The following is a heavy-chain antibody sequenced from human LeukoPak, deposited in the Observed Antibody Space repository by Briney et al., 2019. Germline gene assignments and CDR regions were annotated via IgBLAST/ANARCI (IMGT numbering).Heavy chain of an antibody. Sequence: ASVKVSCKASGYTFTGYYMHWVRQAPGQGLEWMGWINPNSGGTNYAQKLQGRVTMTRDTSISTAYMELSRLRSDHTAVYYCARAYCGGDCYRYYYYGMDVWGQGTTVTVSS. CDR1: GYTFTGYY. J-gene: IGHJ6*02. D-gene: IGHD2-21*02. V-gene: IGHV1-2*02. CDR2: INPNSGGT. CDR3: ARAYCGGDCYRYYYYGMDV.